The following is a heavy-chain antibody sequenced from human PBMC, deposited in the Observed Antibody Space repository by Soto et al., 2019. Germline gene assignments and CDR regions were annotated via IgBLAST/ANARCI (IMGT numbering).Heavy chain of an antibody. CDR3: ASNLSGYSSGSYVEVLYYFDY. V-gene: IGHV1-2*02. J-gene: IGHJ4*02. D-gene: IGHD6-19*01. CDR2: INPNSGGT. CDR1: GYTFTGYY. Sequence: ASVKVSCKASGYTFTGYYMHWVRQAPGQGLEWMGWINPNSGGTNYAQKFQGRVTMTRDTSISTAYMELSRLRSDDTAVYYCASNLSGYSSGSYVEVLYYFDYWGQGTLVTVSS.